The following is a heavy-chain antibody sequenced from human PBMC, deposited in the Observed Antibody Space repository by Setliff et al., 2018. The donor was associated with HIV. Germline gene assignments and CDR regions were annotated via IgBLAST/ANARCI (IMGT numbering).Heavy chain of an antibody. Sequence: PSETLSLTCTVSGDSIDRSNFFWTWIRQHPGKGLEWIGYIYYSGSASYNPSLKSQASISVDTSRTEFSLKLSSVTAADTAVYFCARGGAFCGRDSCYYLDYWGQGNPVTVSS. J-gene: IGHJ4*02. D-gene: IGHD2-21*02. CDR1: GDSIDRSNFF. CDR3: ARGGAFCGRDSCYYLDY. V-gene: IGHV4-31*01. CDR2: IYYSGSA.